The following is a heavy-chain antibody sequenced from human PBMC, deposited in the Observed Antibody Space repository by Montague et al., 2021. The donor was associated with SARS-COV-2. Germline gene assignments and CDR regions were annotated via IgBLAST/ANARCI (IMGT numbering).Heavy chain of an antibody. CDR2: INHSGST. CDR3: ARGRRILLWFGELLSGGDYYGMDV. V-gene: IGHV4-34*01. J-gene: IGHJ6*02. D-gene: IGHD3-10*01. Sequence: SETLSLTCAVYGGSFSGYYWSWIRQPPGKGLEWIGEINHSGSTNXXPSLKSRVTISVDTSKNQFSLKLSFVTAADTAVYYCARGRRILLWFGELLSGGDYYGMDVWGQGTTVTVSS. CDR1: GGSFSGYY.